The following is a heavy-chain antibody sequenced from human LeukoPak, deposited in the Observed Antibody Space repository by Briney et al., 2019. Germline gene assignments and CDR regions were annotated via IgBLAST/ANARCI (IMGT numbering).Heavy chain of an antibody. V-gene: IGHV4-30-2*01. D-gene: IGHD2-2*02. CDR3: ARAYCSSTSCYTNYFDY. CDR1: GGSISSGGYS. J-gene: IGHJ4*02. Sequence: SQTLSLTCAVSGGSISSGGYSWSWIRPPPGKGLEWIGYIYHSGSTYYNPSLKSRVTISVDRSKNQFSLKLSSVTAADTAVYYCARAYCSSTSCYTNYFDYWGQGTLVTVSS. CDR2: IYHSGST.